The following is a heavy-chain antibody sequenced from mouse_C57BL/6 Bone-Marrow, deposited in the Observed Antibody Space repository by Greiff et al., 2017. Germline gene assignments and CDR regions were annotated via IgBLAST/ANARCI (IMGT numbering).Heavy chain of an antibody. Sequence: QVQLQQSGADLVRPGASVTLSCKASGYTFTDYEMHWVKQTPVHGLEWIGAIDPETGGTAYNQKFKGKAILTADKSSSTAYMELRSLTSEDSAVYYCTQGAMDYWGQGTSVTVSS. CDR2: IDPETGGT. CDR1: GYTFTDYE. J-gene: IGHJ4*01. V-gene: IGHV1-15*01. CDR3: TQGAMDY.